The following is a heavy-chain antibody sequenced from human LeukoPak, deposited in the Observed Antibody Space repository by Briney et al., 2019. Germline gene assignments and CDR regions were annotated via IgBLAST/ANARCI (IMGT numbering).Heavy chain of an antibody. Sequence: GGSLRLSCAASGFTFSSYSMNWVRQAPGKGLEWVSSISSSSSYIYYADSVKGRFTISRDNAKNSLYLQMNSLRAEDTAVYYCARDEGGTTPLFDPWGQGTLVTVSS. V-gene: IGHV3-21*01. D-gene: IGHD2/OR15-2a*01. CDR2: ISSSSSYI. J-gene: IGHJ5*02. CDR3: ARDEGGTTPLFDP. CDR1: GFTFSSYS.